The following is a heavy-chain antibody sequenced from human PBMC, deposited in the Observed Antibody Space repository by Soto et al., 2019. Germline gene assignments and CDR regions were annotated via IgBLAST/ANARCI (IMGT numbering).Heavy chain of an antibody. V-gene: IGHV1-8*01. D-gene: IGHD3-9*01. Sequence: VASVKVSCKASGYTFTSYDINWVRQATGQGLEWMGWMNPNSGNTGYAQKFQGRVTMTRSTSISTAYMELGSLRSEDTAVYYCARNSELRYFDWLQSRSYYYYGMDVWGQGTTVTVSS. J-gene: IGHJ6*02. CDR1: GYTFTSYD. CDR2: MNPNSGNT. CDR3: ARNSELRYFDWLQSRSYYYYGMDV.